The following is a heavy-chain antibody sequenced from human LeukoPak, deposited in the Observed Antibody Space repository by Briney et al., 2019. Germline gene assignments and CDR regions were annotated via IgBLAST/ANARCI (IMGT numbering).Heavy chain of an antibody. J-gene: IGHJ4*02. CDR3: ARPFTVTTSDRPY. D-gene: IGHD4-17*01. CDR1: GFTFSSYA. V-gene: IGHV3-23*01. CDR2: FSRRGGVT. Sequence: GGSLRLSCAASGFTFSSYAMHWVRQAPGKGLEWVSSFSRRGGVTYYADSVRGRFTISRDNSKNTLYLQMNSLRAEDTAVYYCARPFTVTTSDRPYWGQGTLVTVSS.